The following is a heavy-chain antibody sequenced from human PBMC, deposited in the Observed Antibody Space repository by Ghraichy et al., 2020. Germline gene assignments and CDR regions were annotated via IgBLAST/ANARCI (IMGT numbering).Heavy chain of an antibody. D-gene: IGHD6-19*01. CDR1: GYTFTSYC. Sequence: ASVKVSCKASGYTFTSYCMHWVRQAPGQGLEWMGIIHPTGGSTSYAQKFQGRVTVTRDTSTSTVYMELSSLRSEDTAVYYCTRGGAAVAGLFDYWGQGTLVTVSS. J-gene: IGHJ4*02. CDR3: TRGGAAVAGLFDY. V-gene: IGHV1-46*03. CDR2: IHPTGGST.